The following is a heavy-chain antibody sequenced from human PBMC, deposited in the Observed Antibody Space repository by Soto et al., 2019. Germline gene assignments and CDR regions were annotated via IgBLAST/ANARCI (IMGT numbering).Heavy chain of an antibody. CDR3: AKIINDFWSGYYLFP. CDR1: GFTFSSYA. CDR2: ISGSGGST. V-gene: IGHV3-23*01. D-gene: IGHD3-3*01. Sequence: LRLSCAASGFTFSSYAMSWVRQAPGKGLEWVSAISGSGGSTYYADSVKGRFTISRDNSKNTLYLQMNSLRAEDTAVYYCAKIINDFWSGYYLFPWGQGTLVTVSS. J-gene: IGHJ5*02.